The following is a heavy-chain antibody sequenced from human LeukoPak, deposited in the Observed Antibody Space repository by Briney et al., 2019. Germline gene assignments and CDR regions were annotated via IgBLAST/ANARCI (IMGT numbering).Heavy chain of an antibody. CDR1: GFIFSNYV. CDR3: VKESDAFDI. CDR2: IWHDGSEK. Sequence: PGGSLRLSCAASGFIFSNYVMHWVRQAPGKGLEWVAVIWHDGSEKYYGDSVKGRFSISRDNSKNTLYLQTNSLRAEDTAVYFCVKESDAFDIWGQGTMVTVSS. V-gene: IGHV3-33*06. J-gene: IGHJ3*02.